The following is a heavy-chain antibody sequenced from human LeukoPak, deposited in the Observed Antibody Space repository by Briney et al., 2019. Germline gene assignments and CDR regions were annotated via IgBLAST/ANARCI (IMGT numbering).Heavy chain of an antibody. CDR1: GYTFSSFG. Sequence: ASVKVSCKASGYTFSSFGNSWVRQAPGQGLECMGWISTYNGDTNYVQKLQDRVRMTTDASTNTAYLELRSLSSDDTAVYYCARGSPLSYSGNPPRAFDTWGQGTTVIVSS. D-gene: IGHD4-23*01. J-gene: IGHJ3*02. CDR3: ARGSPLSYSGNPPRAFDT. CDR2: ISTYNGDT. V-gene: IGHV1-18*01.